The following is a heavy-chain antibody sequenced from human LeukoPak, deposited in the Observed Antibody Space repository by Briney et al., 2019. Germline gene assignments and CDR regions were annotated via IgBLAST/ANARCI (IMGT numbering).Heavy chain of an antibody. CDR2: ISSSSSYI. Sequence: PGGSLRLSCAASGFTFSSYSMNWVRQAPGKGLEWVSSISSSSSYIYYADSVKGRFTISRDNAKNSLYLQMNSLRVEDTAVYYCARGKGSVFDYWGQGTLVTVSS. V-gene: IGHV3-21*01. CDR1: GFTFSSYS. CDR3: ARGKGSVFDY. J-gene: IGHJ4*02.